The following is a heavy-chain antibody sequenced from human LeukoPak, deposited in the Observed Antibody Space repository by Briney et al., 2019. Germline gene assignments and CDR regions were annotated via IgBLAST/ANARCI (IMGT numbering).Heavy chain of an antibody. D-gene: IGHD3-10*01. V-gene: IGHV3-7*01. J-gene: IGHJ6*02. Sequence: GASLRLSCAASGFSLSNYWMSWVRQAPGKGLEWVANINQDGSDKYYVDSVMGRFTISKDNAKNSVYLQMNSLRPEDTAIYYCAWYGVTHGLDVWGQGTTVTVSS. CDR3: AWYGVTHGLDV. CDR1: GFSLSNYW. CDR2: INQDGSDK.